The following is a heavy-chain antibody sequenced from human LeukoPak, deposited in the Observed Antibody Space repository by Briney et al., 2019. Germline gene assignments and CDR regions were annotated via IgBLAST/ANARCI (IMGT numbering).Heavy chain of an antibody. D-gene: IGHD2-15*01. J-gene: IGHJ6*04. CDR3: ASATLRCSGGSCYEMDV. CDR2: IIPLFGTA. Sequence: ASVKVSCKASGYTFTGYYMHWVRQAPGQGLEWMGGIIPLFGTANYAQKFQGRVTIIADKSTSTAYMELSSLRSEDTAVYYCASATLRCSGGSCYEMDVWGKGTTVTVSS. CDR1: GYTFTGYY. V-gene: IGHV1-69*06.